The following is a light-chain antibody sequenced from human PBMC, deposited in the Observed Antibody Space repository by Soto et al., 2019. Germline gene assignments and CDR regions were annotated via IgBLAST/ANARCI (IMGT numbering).Light chain of an antibody. CDR3: SSYTSTSTSV. CDR2: EVS. J-gene: IGLJ1*01. CDR1: SSDVGAYKY. Sequence: QSVLTQPASVSGSPGQSITISCTGSSSDVGAYKYVSWYQQSPGKAPKLMIYEVSSRPSGVSNRFSGSKSGNTASLTISGLQAEDETDYYCSSYTSTSTSVFGTGTKVTVL. V-gene: IGLV2-14*01.